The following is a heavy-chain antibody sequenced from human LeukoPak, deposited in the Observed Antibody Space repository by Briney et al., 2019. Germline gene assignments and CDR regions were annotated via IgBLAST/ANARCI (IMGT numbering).Heavy chain of an antibody. CDR1: GFTFSTYS. CDR2: ISGSSSTI. Sequence: GGSLRLSCAASGFTFSTYSMNWVRQAPGKGLEWISYISGSSSTIYYADSVKGRFTISRDNAKNSLYLQMNSLRAKDTAVCYCARALVAAARNFDYWGQGTLVTVSS. CDR3: ARALVAAARNFDY. D-gene: IGHD6-13*01. V-gene: IGHV3-48*01. J-gene: IGHJ4*02.